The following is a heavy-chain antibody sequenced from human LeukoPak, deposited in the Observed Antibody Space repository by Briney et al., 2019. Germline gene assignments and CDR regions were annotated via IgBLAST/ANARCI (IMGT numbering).Heavy chain of an antibody. V-gene: IGHV4-59*01. CDR3: ARVLRAYSSGWTVPKYNWFDP. D-gene: IGHD6-19*01. J-gene: IGHJ5*02. CDR1: GGSISSYY. CDR2: IYYSGST. Sequence: SETLSLTCTVSGGSISSYYWSWIRQPPGKGLEWIGYIYYSGSTNYNPSLKSRVTISVDTSKNQFSLKLSSVTAADTAVYYCARVLRAYSSGWTVPKYNWFDPWGQGTLVTVSS.